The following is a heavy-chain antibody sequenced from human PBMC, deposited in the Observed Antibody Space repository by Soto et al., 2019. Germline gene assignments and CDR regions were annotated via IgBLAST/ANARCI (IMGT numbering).Heavy chain of an antibody. V-gene: IGHV4-34*01. CDR2: INHSGST. D-gene: IGHD3-10*01. J-gene: IGHJ5*02. CDR1: GGSFSGYY. CDR3: ARGPPYYYGSGSRNPRGWFDP. Sequence: SETLSLTCAVYGGSFSGYYWSWIRQPPGKGLEWIGEINHSGSTNYNPSLKSRVTISVDTSKNQFSLKLSSVTAADTAVYYCARGPPYYYGSGSRNPRGWFDPWGQGTLVTVSS.